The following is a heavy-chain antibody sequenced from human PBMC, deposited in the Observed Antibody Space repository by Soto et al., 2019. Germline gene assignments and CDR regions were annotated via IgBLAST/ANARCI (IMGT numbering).Heavy chain of an antibody. CDR2: MSHDGHFK. CDR1: GFAFSSHT. Sequence: QVHLVESGGGVVQPGGSLRLSCAASGFAFSSHTMHWVRQAPGKGLEWLSLMSHDGHFKFYADSVQGRFTISRDNSKNTLELQLTNLSTDAPALSFNVDRGNYGGQGTLGIVSS. V-gene: IGHV3-30-3*01. J-gene: IGHJ4*02. CDR3: VDRGNY.